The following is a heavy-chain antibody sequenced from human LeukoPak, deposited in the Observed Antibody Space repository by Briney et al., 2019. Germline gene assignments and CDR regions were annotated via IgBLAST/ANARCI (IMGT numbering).Heavy chain of an antibody. CDR1: GYTFTGYY. Sequence: ASVKVSCKASGYTFTGYYMHWVRQAPGQGLEWMGWINPNSGGTNYAQKFQGRVTMTRDTSISTAYMELSRLRSDDTAVYYCARRPGYRSSTSCYGSYYMDVWGKGTTVTVSS. CDR3: ARRPGYRSSTSCYGSYYMDV. J-gene: IGHJ6*03. D-gene: IGHD2-2*01. CDR2: INPNSGGT. V-gene: IGHV1-2*02.